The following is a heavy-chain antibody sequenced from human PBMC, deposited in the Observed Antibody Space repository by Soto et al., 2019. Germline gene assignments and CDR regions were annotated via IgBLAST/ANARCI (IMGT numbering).Heavy chain of an antibody. CDR1: GNSFTRSW. CDR3: ARREFGGDAFDI. V-gene: IGHV5-51*01. Sequence: EVQLVQSGAEVKKPGESLKISCQGSGNSFTRSWIGWVRQMPGKGLECMGIIYSGDSDTRYSPSFQGHVTISADKSMSTAYLQWSSLKASDTAIYYCARREFGGDAFDIWGQGTMVTVSS. CDR2: IYSGDSDT. J-gene: IGHJ3*02. D-gene: IGHD2-15*01.